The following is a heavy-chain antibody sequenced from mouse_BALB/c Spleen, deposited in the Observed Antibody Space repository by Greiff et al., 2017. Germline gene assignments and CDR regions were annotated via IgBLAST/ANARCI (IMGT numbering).Heavy chain of an antibody. D-gene: IGHD1-1*01. J-gene: IGHJ1*01. V-gene: IGHV5-6-4*01. CDR1: GFTFSSYT. Sequence: EVKVVESGGGLVKPGGSLKLSCAASGFTFSSYTMSWVRQTPEKRLEWVATISSGGSYTYYPDSVKGRFTISRDNAKNTLYLQMSSLKSEDTAMYYCTRDADYYGSSHWYFDVWGAGTTVTVSS. CDR2: ISSGGSYT. CDR3: TRDADYYGSSHWYFDV.